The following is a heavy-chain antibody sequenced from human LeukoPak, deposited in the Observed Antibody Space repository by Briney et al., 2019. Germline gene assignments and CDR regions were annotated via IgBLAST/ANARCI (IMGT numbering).Heavy chain of an antibody. Sequence: ASVKVSCKASGYSFTNYYLHWVRQAPGQGFEWMGIINPGGGSTTYAQKFQGRVTMTRDTSTSTVYMELSSLRSEDTAVYYCARGLQPMVRDPTMSNWGQGTLVTVSS. V-gene: IGHV1-46*01. J-gene: IGHJ4*02. CDR1: GYSFTNYY. CDR3: ARGLQPMVRDPTMSN. CDR2: INPGGGST. D-gene: IGHD3-10*01.